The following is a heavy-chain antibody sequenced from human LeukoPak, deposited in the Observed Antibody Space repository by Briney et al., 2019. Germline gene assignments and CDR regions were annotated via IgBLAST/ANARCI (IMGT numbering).Heavy chain of an antibody. V-gene: IGHV1-18*01. CDR1: GYTFTSYG. J-gene: IGHJ6*03. CDR3: ARDLSGEAYYYYYYMDV. Sequence: GASVKVSCKASGYTFTSYGISWVRQAPGQGLEWMGWISAYNGNTNYAQKPQGRVTMTTDTSTSTAYMELRSLRSDDTAVYYCARDLSGEAYYYYYYMDVWGKGTTVTVSS. D-gene: IGHD1-26*01. CDR2: ISAYNGNT.